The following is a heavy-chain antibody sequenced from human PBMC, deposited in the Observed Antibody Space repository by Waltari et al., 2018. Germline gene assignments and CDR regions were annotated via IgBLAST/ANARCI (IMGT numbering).Heavy chain of an antibody. J-gene: IGHJ3*02. Sequence: QVQLVQSGAEVKKPGASVKVSCKASGYTFTSYDINWVRQATGQGLEWMGWMNPNRGNTGYAQKFQGRVTITRNTSISTAYMELSSLRSEDTAVYYCASLRYCSSTSCYNDAFDIWGQGTMVTVSS. V-gene: IGHV1-8*03. CDR2: MNPNRGNT. D-gene: IGHD2-2*02. CDR1: GYTFTSYD. CDR3: ASLRYCSSTSCYNDAFDI.